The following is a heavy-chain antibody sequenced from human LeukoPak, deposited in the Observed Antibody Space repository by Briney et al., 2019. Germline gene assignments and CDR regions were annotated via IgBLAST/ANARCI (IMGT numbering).Heavy chain of an antibody. CDR1: GFTFSSYS. D-gene: IGHD6-19*01. V-gene: IGHV3-48*01. CDR2: ISGSGSGK. J-gene: IGHJ4*02. Sequence: PGGSLRLSCAAAGFTFSSYSMSWVRQAPGKGLEWVSCISGSGSGKYYADSVKGRFTISRDNPRNSLYLQMNGLRAEDTAVYYCVRGEQWPHWGQGTLVTVSS. CDR3: VRGEQWPH.